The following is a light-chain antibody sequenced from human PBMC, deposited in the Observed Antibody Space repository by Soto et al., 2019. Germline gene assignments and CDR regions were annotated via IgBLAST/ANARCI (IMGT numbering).Light chain of an antibody. Sequence: DTQMTQSPSTLSASVGDRVTITCRASQNIKNWLAWYQQKPGTAPKLLIYAASNLETGVPSRFGGSASGTEFTLTISSLQPDDFATYYCQQYNSYPWTFGQGTKVDIK. CDR1: QNIKNW. CDR3: QQYNSYPWT. J-gene: IGKJ1*01. CDR2: AAS. V-gene: IGKV1-5*03.